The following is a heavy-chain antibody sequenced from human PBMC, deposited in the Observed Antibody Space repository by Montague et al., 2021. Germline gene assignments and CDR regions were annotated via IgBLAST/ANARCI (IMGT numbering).Heavy chain of an antibody. J-gene: IGHJ5*02. Sequence: SETLSLTCTVSSGSIFHAHWCWVRQPPGQGLEWLGSMFYGGATSTNHSPTSRVTMSIDTSTNQFPLKLSLVTAAATAVYYCAKQDYFVSGTSYKGFDPWGQGIPVTVSS. CDR1: SGSIFHAH. V-gene: IGHV4-59*08. CDR3: AKQDYFVSGTSYKGFDP. CDR2: MFYGGAT. D-gene: IGHD3-10*01.